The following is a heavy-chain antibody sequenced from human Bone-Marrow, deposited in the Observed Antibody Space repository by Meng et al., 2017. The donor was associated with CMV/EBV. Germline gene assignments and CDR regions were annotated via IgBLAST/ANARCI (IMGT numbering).Heavy chain of an antibody. CDR1: GFTFSSYG. J-gene: IGHJ6*02. Sequence: GESLKISCAASGFTFSSYGMHWVRQAPGKGLEWVAVIWYDGSNKYYADSAKGRFTISRDNSKNTLYLQMNSLRAEDTAVYYCAKDGEYQLLLHYDFWSGTLDVWGQGTTVTVSS. V-gene: IGHV3-33*06. CDR2: IWYDGSNK. D-gene: IGHD3-3*01. CDR3: AKDGEYQLLLHYDFWSGTLDV.